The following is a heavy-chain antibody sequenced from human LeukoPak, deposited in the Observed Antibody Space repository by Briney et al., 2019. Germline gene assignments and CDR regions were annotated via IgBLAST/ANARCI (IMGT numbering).Heavy chain of an antibody. CDR3: GRGVGSTSYYGMDV. Sequence: GRSLRLSCAASGFNFSTYGMLWVRQAPGKGLEWVAVIWDDGNTKYYADSLKGRFTISRDTSKNTLYLQMNSLRVEDTAVYFCGRGVGSTSYYGMDVWGQGTTVTVSS. J-gene: IGHJ6*02. D-gene: IGHD2-2*01. V-gene: IGHV3-33*01. CDR1: GFNFSTYG. CDR2: IWDDGNTK.